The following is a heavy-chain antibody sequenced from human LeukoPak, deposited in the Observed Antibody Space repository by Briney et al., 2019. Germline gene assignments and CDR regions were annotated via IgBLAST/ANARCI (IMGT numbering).Heavy chain of an antibody. Sequence: SETLSLTCIVSGGSISSSSYYWGWIRQPPGKGLEWIGSIDYSGSTYYNPSLKSRVTISVDTSKTQFSLKLSSVTAADTAVYYCATQIVRGWSGYYYYYGMDVWGQGTTVTVSS. D-gene: IGHD3-3*01. CDR3: ATQIVRGWSGYYYYYGMDV. V-gene: IGHV4-39*01. J-gene: IGHJ6*02. CDR1: GGSISSSSYY. CDR2: IDYSGST.